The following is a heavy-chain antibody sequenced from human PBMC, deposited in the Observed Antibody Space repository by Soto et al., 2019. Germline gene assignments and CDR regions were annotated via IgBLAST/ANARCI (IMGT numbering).Heavy chain of an antibody. CDR2: VHPGGTT. Sequence: GGSLRLSCAASGFTVNSNYISWFRQAPGKGLECVSVVHPGGTTSYADSVKGRFTVSRDNSKNILYLQMNTLRAEDTAVYYCARDPPGLGTSSFDFSGQGTLATV. V-gene: IGHV3-66*01. CDR3: ARDPPGLGTSSFDF. CDR1: GFTVNSNY. D-gene: IGHD6-6*01. J-gene: IGHJ4*02.